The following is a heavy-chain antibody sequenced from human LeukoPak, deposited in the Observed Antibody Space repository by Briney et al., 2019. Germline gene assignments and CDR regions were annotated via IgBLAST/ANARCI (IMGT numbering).Heavy chain of an antibody. V-gene: IGHV4-39*01. CDR2: IYYSGST. D-gene: IGHD6-13*01. CDR1: GGSISSSGYY. CDR3: ARLISGSSWFDY. Sequence: SETLSLTCTVSGGSISSSGYYWGWIRQPPGKGLQWIGTIYYSGSTYYSPSLKSRVTISVDTSKNQFSLKLSSVTAADTAVYYCARLISGSSWFDYWGQGTLVTVSS. J-gene: IGHJ4*02.